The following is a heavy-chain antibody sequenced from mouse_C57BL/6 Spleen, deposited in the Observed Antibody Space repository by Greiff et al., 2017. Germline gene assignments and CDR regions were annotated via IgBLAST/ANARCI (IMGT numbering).Heavy chain of an antibody. CDR2: INPSTGGT. V-gene: IGHV1-42*01. D-gene: IGHD1-1*01. CDR3: ARYYGSSLDY. Sequence: EVMLVESGPELVKPGASVKISCKASGYSFTGYYMNWVKQSPEKSLEWIGEINPSTGGTTYNQKFKAKATLTVDKSSSTAYMQLKSLTSEDSAVYYCARYYGSSLDYWGQGTTLTVSS. CDR1: GYSFTGYY. J-gene: IGHJ2*01.